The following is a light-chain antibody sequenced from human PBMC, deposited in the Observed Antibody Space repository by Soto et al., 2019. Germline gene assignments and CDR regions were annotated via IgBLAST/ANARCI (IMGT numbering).Light chain of an antibody. CDR2: GAS. Sequence: EIVLTQSPGTLSLSPGERATLSCRASLSASSSYLAWYQQKPGQAPRLLIYGASSRATGIPDRFSGSGSGTDFTLTISRLEPEDFAVYYCHQYGSSPSYTFGQGTKLEIK. J-gene: IGKJ2*01. CDR1: LSASSSY. V-gene: IGKV3-20*01. CDR3: HQYGSSPSYT.